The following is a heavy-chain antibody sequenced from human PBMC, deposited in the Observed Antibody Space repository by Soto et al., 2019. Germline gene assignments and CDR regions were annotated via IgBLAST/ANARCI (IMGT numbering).Heavy chain of an antibody. CDR3: GLGYSYDDY. Sequence: GWSLRLSCAASGFSFSTYGMQWVRQAPGKGLEWVAEIWYDGSNDFYSDSVKGRFTISRDNAKNTLFLQMNSLRAEDTAMYYCGLGYSYDDYWGQGTPGTVS. J-gene: IGHJ4*02. V-gene: IGHV3-33*01. CDR2: IWYDGSND. D-gene: IGHD5-18*01. CDR1: GFSFSTYG.